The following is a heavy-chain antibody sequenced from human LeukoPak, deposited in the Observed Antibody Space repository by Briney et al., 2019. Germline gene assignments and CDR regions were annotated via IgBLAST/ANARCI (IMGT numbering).Heavy chain of an antibody. V-gene: IGHV4-39*07. CDR1: GGSISSSSYY. CDR3: ARDTSTYSSGWLGDY. J-gene: IGHJ4*02. Sequence: SETLSLTCTVSGGSISSSSYYWGWIRQPPGKGLEWIGSIYYSGSTYYSPSLKSRVTISVDTSKNQFSLKLSSVTAADTAVYYCARDTSTYSSGWLGDYWGQGTLVTVSS. D-gene: IGHD6-19*01. CDR2: IYYSGST.